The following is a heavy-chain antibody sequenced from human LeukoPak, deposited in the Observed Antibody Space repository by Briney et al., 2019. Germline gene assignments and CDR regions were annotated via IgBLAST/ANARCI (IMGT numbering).Heavy chain of an antibody. CDR3: ARSGSGYLRYYFDY. CDR1: GGSITSSSYY. V-gene: IGHV4-39*07. Sequence: SETLSLTSTVSGGSITSSSYYWGWIRQPPGKGLGWIGSIYSSGSTYYNPSLKSRVTISLDTSKNHFSLKLSSVTAADTAVYYCARSGSGYLRYYFDYWGQGTLVTVSS. D-gene: IGHD5-12*01. J-gene: IGHJ4*02. CDR2: IYSSGST.